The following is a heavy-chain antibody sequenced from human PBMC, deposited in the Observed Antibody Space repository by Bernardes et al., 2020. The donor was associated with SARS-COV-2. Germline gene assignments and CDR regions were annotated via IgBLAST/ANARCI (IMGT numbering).Heavy chain of an antibody. CDR2: IGTAGDT. CDR1: GFTFSSYD. CDR3: ARASFWSGYYNYYYYGMDF. D-gene: IGHD3-3*01. V-gene: IGHV3-13*01. J-gene: IGHJ6*02. Sequence: GGSLRLSCAASGFTFSSYDMHWVRQATGKGLEWVSAIGTAGDTYYPGSVKGRFTISRENAKNSLYLQMNSLRAGDTAVYYCARASFWSGYYNYYYYGMDFWGQGTTVTVSS.